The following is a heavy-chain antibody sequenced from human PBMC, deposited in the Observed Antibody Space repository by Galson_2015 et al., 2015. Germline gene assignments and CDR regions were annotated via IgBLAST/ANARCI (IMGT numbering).Heavy chain of an antibody. V-gene: IGHV4-59*02. CDR3: AREGFDGFNYFDY. D-gene: IGHD5-24*01. J-gene: IGHJ4*02. CDR2: MHYTGGT. CDR1: GDSVSHHW. Sequence: SETLSLTCTVSGDSVSHHWWNWIRQPPGKGLEWIANMHYTGGTNYNPSLKSRVTLSLDTSKNQLSLMLTSMTAADTAVYFCAREGFDGFNYFDYWGQGILVTVST.